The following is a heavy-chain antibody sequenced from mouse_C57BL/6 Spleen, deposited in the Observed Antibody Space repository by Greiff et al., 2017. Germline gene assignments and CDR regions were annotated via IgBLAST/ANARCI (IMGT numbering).Heavy chain of an antibody. V-gene: IGHV1-80*01. D-gene: IGHD2-1*01. Sequence: VQLQESGAELVKPGASVKISCKASGYAFSSYWMNWVKQRPGKGLEWIGQIYPGDGDTNYNGKFKGKATLTADKSSSTAYMQLSSLTSEDSAVYFCARGIYGNYLYYYAMDYWGQGTSVTVSS. CDR1: GYAFSSYW. CDR3: ARGIYGNYLYYYAMDY. J-gene: IGHJ4*01. CDR2: IYPGDGDT.